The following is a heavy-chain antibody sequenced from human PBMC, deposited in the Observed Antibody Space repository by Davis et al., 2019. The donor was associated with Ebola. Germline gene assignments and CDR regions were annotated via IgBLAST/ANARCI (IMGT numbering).Heavy chain of an antibody. CDR1: GYTFTSYG. V-gene: IGHV1-2*02. CDR2: INPNDAVT. J-gene: IGHJ5*02. Sequence: AASVKVSCKASGYTFTSYGISWVRQAPGQGLEWMGIINPNDAVTNYAKKFRGRVTMTRDTSISTASMELSSLRSDDTAIYYCAREYSSSWYLWFDPWGQGTLVTVSS. D-gene: IGHD6-13*01. CDR3: AREYSSSWYLWFDP.